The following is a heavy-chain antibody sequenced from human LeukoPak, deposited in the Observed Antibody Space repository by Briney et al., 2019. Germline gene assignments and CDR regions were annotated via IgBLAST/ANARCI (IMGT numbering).Heavy chain of an antibody. CDR1: GGSISSYY. Sequence: PSETLSFTCTVSGGSISSYYWSWIRQPPGKGLEWIGYIYYSGSTNYNPSLRSRVTISVDTSKNQFSLKLSSVTAADTAVYYCAREDLTTHFDYWGQGTLVTVSS. V-gene: IGHV4-59*01. D-gene: IGHD4/OR15-4a*01. CDR2: IYYSGST. CDR3: AREDLTTHFDY. J-gene: IGHJ4*02.